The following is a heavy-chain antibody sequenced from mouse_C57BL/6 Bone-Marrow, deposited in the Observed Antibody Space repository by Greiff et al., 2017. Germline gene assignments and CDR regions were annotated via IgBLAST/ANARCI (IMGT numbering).Heavy chain of an antibody. Sequence: QVQLQQPGAELVMPGASVKLSCKASGYTFTSYWMHWVKQRPGQGLEWIGEIDPSDSYTTYNQKFKGKSTLTVDKSSSTAYMQLSSLTSEDAAVYYCARETLFWFAYWGQGTLVTVSA. CDR3: ARETLFWFAY. V-gene: IGHV1-69*01. D-gene: IGHD1-1*01. CDR1: GYTFTSYW. CDR2: IDPSDSYT. J-gene: IGHJ3*01.